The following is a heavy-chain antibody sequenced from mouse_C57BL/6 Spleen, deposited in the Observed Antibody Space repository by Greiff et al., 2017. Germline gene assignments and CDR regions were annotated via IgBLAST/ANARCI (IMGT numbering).Heavy chain of an antibody. D-gene: IGHD1-1*01. Sequence: VQLQQSVAELVRPGASVKLSCTASGFNIKNTYMHWVKQRPEQGLAWIGRLDPANGNTKYAPKFQGKATITADTSSNTAYLQLSSLTSEDTAIYYCASRDGSSPFWYFDVWGTGTTVTVSS. CDR1: GFNIKNTY. J-gene: IGHJ1*03. V-gene: IGHV14-3*01. CDR3: ASRDGSSPFWYFDV. CDR2: LDPANGNT.